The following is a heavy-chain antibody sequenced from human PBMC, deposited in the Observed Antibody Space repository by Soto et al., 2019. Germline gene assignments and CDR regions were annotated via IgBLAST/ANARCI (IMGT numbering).Heavy chain of an antibody. CDR1: GYTFSKYG. D-gene: IGHD2-21*02. CDR3: ATDGVVTASRFDY. CDR2: ISTYNGNT. Sequence: QVQLVQSGAEVKKPGASVKVSCKTSGYTFSKYGITWIRQAPGQGLEYMGWISTYNGNTDYAQKLQGRVTMTTDTSTNTAYMELRSLRSADTAVFYCATDGVVTASRFDYWGQGTLVTVSS. J-gene: IGHJ4*02. V-gene: IGHV1-18*01.